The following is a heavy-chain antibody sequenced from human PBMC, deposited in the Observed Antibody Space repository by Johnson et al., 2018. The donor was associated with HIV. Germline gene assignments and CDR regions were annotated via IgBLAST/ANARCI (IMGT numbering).Heavy chain of an antibody. Sequence: VQLVESGGGLVQPGRSLRLSCAASGFTFSSYAMHWVRQAPGKGLDWVAVISDDGSNEYYADSVKGRFAISRDNAKNSLYLQMNSLRAEDTAGYYCARDQVADCSGGSWTSDPDDAVDIWGQGTMVTVSS. V-gene: IGHV3-30*09. CDR2: ISDDGSNE. J-gene: IGHJ3*02. D-gene: IGHD2-15*01. CDR3: ARDQVADCSGGSWTSDPDDAVDI. CDR1: GFTFSSYA.